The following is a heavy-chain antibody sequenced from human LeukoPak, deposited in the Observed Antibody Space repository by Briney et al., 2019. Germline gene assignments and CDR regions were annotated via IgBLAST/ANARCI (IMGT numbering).Heavy chain of an antibody. J-gene: IGHJ4*02. Sequence: GGSLRLSCAASGFTFSSYEMSWVRQASGKGLEWASAISGSGCSTYYADSVKGRFTISRDNSKNTLYLQMNSLRAEDTAVYYCAGSGSSHFDYWGQGTLVTVSS. V-gene: IGHV3-23*01. CDR1: GFTFSSYE. D-gene: IGHD3-10*01. CDR3: AGSGSSHFDY. CDR2: ISGSGCST.